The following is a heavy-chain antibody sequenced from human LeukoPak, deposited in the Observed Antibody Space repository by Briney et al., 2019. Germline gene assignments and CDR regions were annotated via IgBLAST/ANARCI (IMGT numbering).Heavy chain of an antibody. CDR2: IPYDGSHK. J-gene: IGHJ4*02. V-gene: IGHV3-30*02. CDR3: VKDRSTDYAFDY. D-gene: IGHD4/OR15-4a*01. Sequence: PAGSLRLSCAASGFTFSSSAMHWVRQAPGKGLEWVAFIPYDGSHKSSADSVKGRFTISRDNSKNMLYLQVSSLRAEDTAVYYCVKDRSTDYAFDYWGQGTLVTVSP. CDR1: GFTFSSSA.